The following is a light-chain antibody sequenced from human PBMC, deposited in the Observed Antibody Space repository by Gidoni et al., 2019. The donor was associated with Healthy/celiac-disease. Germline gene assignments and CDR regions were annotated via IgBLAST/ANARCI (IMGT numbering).Light chain of an antibody. Sequence: SYELTQPPSLSVSPEQTAMITCSGDALPKQYAYWYQQKPGQAPVLVIYKDSERPSGIPERFSGASSGTTVTLTISGVQAEDEADYYCQSADSSGTHWVFGGGTKLTVL. CDR2: KDS. J-gene: IGLJ3*02. CDR1: ALPKQY. V-gene: IGLV3-25*03. CDR3: QSADSSGTHWV.